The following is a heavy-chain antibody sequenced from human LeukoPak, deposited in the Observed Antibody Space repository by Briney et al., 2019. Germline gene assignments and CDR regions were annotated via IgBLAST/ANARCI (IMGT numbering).Heavy chain of an antibody. J-gene: IGHJ4*02. Sequence: ASVKVSCKASGYTFTGYYMHWVRQAPGQGLEWMGRINPNSGGTNYAQKFQGRVTMTRDTSISTVYTELSRLRSDDTAVYYCARDRRGSASSWRNLYYFDYWGQGTLVTVSS. D-gene: IGHD6-13*01. CDR3: ARDRRGSASSWRNLYYFDY. CDR2: INPNSGGT. V-gene: IGHV1-2*06. CDR1: GYTFTGYY.